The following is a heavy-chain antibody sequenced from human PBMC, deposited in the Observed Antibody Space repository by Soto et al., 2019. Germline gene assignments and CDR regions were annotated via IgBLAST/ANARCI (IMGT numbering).Heavy chain of an antibody. CDR1: GGSFSGYY. CDR2: INHSGST. Sequence: SETLSLTCAVYGGSFSGYYWSWIRQPPGKGLEWIGEINHSGSTNYNPSLKSRVTISVDTSKNQFSLKLSSVTAADTAVYYCARGRGSSSLTQSSPNWFDPWGQGTLVTVSS. J-gene: IGHJ5*02. D-gene: IGHD6-6*01. V-gene: IGHV4-34*01. CDR3: ARGRGSSSLTQSSPNWFDP.